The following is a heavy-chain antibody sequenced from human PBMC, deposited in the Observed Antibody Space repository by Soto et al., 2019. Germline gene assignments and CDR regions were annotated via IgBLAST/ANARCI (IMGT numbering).Heavy chain of an antibody. Sequence: EVQLVETGGGLVQPGGSLRLSCAASGFNVSYNYISWVRQPPGQGLEWVSVIFYGGTTYYAESVKGRFTISRDNSKNMVYLQMISLRVEDTAVYYCGSIAVAEGFDPWGQGTLVTVSS. CDR3: GSIAVAEGFDP. CDR2: IFYGGTT. J-gene: IGHJ5*02. D-gene: IGHD6-19*01. CDR1: GFNVSYNY. V-gene: IGHV3-53*02.